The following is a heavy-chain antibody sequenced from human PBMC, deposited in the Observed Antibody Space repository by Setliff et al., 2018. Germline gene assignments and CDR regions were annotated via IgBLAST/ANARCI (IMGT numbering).Heavy chain of an antibody. J-gene: IGHJ3*01. D-gene: IGHD6-13*01. CDR3: ARDLLRSSSWRPDVVDV. CDR2: ISVYNGDT. CDR1: GYTFRNYA. Sequence: AAVQDSCKASGYTFRNYAFAWVRQAAGKGLEWVGWISVYNGDTNYAQKFRHKSTMTTDTSTSTAYMELRSLIFDDTAIYDCARDLLRSSSWRPDVVDVWGQGTMVTVSS. V-gene: IGHV1-18*01.